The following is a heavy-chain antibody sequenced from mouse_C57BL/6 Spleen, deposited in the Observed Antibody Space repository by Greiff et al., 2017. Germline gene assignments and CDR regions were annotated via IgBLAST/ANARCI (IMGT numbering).Heavy chain of an antibody. J-gene: IGHJ4*01. CDR2: IFPGDGDT. D-gene: IGHD1-1*01. Sequence: QVQLQQSGAELVKPGASVKISCKASGYAFSSYWMNWVKQRPGKGLEWIGQIFPGDGDTNYNRKFKGKATLTADTSSSTASMQLSSLTSEDSAVYFCARAITTVLATEGMDYWGQGTSVTVSS. V-gene: IGHV1-80*01. CDR1: GYAFSSYW. CDR3: ARAITTVLATEGMDY.